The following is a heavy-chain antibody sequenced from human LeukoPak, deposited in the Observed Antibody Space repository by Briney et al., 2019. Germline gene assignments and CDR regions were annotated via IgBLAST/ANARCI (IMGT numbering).Heavy chain of an antibody. Sequence: SETLSLTCTVSDDSISSYYWSWIRQPPGKGLEWIGYIYYSGSTNYNPSLKSRVTISVDTSKNQFSLKLNSVTAADTAVYYCAREDYGGGFDYWGQGTLVTVSS. CDR1: DDSISSYY. D-gene: IGHD4-17*01. J-gene: IGHJ4*02. CDR3: AREDYGGGFDY. CDR2: IYYSGST. V-gene: IGHV4-59*01.